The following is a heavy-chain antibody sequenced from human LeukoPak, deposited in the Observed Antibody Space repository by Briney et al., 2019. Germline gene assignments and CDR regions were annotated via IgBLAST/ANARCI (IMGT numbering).Heavy chain of an antibody. CDR3: XXXXXXXSGYSRGYYMDV. CDR1: GFTFSSYG. J-gene: IGHJ6*03. CDR2: IRYDGSNK. Sequence: PGGSLRLSCAASGFTFSSYGMHWVRQAPGKGLEWVAFIRYDGSNKYYADSVKGRFTISRDNSKNTLYLQMNSLRAEDTAVYYCXXXXXXXSGYSRGYYMDVWGKGTTVTVSS. D-gene: IGHD3-3*01. V-gene: IGHV3-30*02.